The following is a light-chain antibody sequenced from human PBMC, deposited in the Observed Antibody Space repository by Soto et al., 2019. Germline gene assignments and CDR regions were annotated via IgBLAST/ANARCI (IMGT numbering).Light chain of an antibody. Sequence: QSVLAQPPSASGTPGQRVTISCSGSTSNVGSNLASWYQQLPGSAPKLLIYNDYERPSGVPDRFSGSKSGTSASLGISRLRSEDDADYFCAVCDDSLRGVVFGGGTKHTVL. CDR3: AVCDDSLRGVV. CDR2: NDY. CDR1: TSNVGSNL. V-gene: IGLV1-47*02. J-gene: IGLJ2*01.